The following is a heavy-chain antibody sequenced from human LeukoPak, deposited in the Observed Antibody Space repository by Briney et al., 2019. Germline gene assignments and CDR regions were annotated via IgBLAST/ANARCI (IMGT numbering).Heavy chain of an antibody. Sequence: SETLSLTCAVYGGSFSGYYWSWIRQPPGKGLEWIGEINHSGSTNYNPSLKSRVTISVDTSKNQFSLKLSSVTAADTAVYYCAREYYGSGNSSPSHSDYWGQGTLVTVSS. CDR3: AREYYGSGNSSPSHSDY. D-gene: IGHD3-10*01. CDR1: GGSFSGYY. J-gene: IGHJ4*02. CDR2: INHSGST. V-gene: IGHV4-34*01.